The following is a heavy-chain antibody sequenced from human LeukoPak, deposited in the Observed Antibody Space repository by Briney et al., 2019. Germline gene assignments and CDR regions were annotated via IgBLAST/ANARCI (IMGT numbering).Heavy chain of an antibody. D-gene: IGHD2-8*01. Sequence: GTSLRLSCAPSGFTFRNYGMHWVRQAPGKGLEWVSGLWYDGRNKAYADSVKRRFTIPRDNSENMLYLQMNSLRDEDTAVYYCARGLMTPNTYCDLWGQGTLVTVSS. CDR3: ARGLMTPNTYCDL. V-gene: IGHV3-33*01. CDR2: LWYDGRNK. CDR1: GFTFRNYG. J-gene: IGHJ4*02.